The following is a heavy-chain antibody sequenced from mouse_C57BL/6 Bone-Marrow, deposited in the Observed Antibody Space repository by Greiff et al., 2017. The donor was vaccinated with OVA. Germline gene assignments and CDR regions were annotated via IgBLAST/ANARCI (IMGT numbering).Heavy chain of an antibody. Sequence: VQLKQSGAELVKPGASVKLSCTASGFNIKDYYMHWVKQRTEQGMEWIGRIDPEDGETKYAPKFQGKATITADTSSNTAYLQLSSLTSEDTAVYYCAHSPTVVAQDWYFDVWGTGTTVTVSS. CDR2: IDPEDGET. J-gene: IGHJ1*03. CDR1: GFNIKDYY. CDR3: AHSPTVVAQDWYFDV. D-gene: IGHD1-1*01. V-gene: IGHV14-2*01.